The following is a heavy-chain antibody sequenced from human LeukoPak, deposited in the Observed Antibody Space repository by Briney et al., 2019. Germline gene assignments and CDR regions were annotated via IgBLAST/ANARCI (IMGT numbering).Heavy chain of an antibody. Sequence: GGSLRLSCAASGFTFSSYGMHWVRQAPGKGLEWVAVISYDGSHKYSADSVKGRFTISRDTSKNTLYLQMNSLRAEDTAVYYCARGSGPYYYYYGMDVWGQGTTVTVSS. CDR1: GFTFSSYG. D-gene: IGHD3-10*01. J-gene: IGHJ6*02. CDR2: ISYDGSHK. CDR3: ARGSGPYYYYYGMDV. V-gene: IGHV3-30*03.